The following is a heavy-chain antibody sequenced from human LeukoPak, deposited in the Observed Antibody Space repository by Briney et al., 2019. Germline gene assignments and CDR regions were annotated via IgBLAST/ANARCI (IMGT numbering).Heavy chain of an antibody. D-gene: IGHD3-16*01. CDR1: GSTVSGDY. CDR3: TRGQFDDAFDI. Sequence: SGGSLRLSCAASGSTVSGDYMTWVRQAPGKGLEWVSLIYSDGGTYYADSVKGRFTISRDNSKNTLYLQMNSLRAEDTAVYYCTRGQFDDAFDIWGQGTMVTVSS. CDR2: IYSDGGT. J-gene: IGHJ3*02. V-gene: IGHV3-53*01.